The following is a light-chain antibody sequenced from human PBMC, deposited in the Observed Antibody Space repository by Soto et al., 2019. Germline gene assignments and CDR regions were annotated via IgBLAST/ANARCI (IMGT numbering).Light chain of an antibody. J-gene: IGKJ5*01. CDR3: QQYGSSIT. V-gene: IGKV3-20*01. CDR2: GAS. Sequence: EIVLAPSPDTLSLSPGERATLSCRASQSVSSSYLAWYQQKPGQAPRLLIYGASSRATGIPDRFSGSGSGTDFTLTINRLEPEDFAVYYCQQYGSSITFGQGTRLEI. CDR1: QSVSSSY.